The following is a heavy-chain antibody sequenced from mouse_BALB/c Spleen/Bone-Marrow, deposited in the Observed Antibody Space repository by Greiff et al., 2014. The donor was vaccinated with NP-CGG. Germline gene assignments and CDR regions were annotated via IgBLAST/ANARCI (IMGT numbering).Heavy chain of an antibody. J-gene: IGHJ4*01. CDR1: GFSLTNYG. V-gene: IGHV2-9*02. CDR2: IWADGST. CDR3: ARITAATGGMDY. Sequence: VKLQESGPGLVAPSQSLSITCTVSGFSLTNYGVHWVRQPPGKGLEWLGVIWADGSTNYNSALMSRLSIGKDNSKSQVFFKMSSLQTDDTAMYYCARITAATGGMDYWGQGTSVTVSS. D-gene: IGHD1-2*01.